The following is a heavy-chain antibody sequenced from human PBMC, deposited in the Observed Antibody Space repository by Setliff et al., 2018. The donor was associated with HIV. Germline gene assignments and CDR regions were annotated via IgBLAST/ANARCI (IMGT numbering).Heavy chain of an antibody. Sequence: PGGSLRLSCEASGFTVSSYGMHWVRQAPGKGLEWVAVIWYDGSNKYYADSVKGRFTISRDNAKNSLYLQMNSLRAEDTAVYYCARHWGNSFDIWGQGTLVTVSS. CDR1: GFTVSSYG. D-gene: IGHD7-27*01. J-gene: IGHJ3*02. CDR3: ARHWGNSFDI. V-gene: IGHV3-33*08. CDR2: IWYDGSNK.